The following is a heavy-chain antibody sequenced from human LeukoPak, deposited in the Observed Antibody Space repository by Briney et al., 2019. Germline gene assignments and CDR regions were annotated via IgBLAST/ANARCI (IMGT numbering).Heavy chain of an antibody. CDR2: INPSGGST. CDR3: ARDPYSSTTDDAFDI. D-gene: IGHD6-13*01. V-gene: IGHV1-46*01. J-gene: IGHJ3*02. Sequence: GASVKVSCKASGYTFTSYYIHWVRQAPGQGLEWLGIINPSGGSTSYAQKFKGRVTMTRDTSTSTVYMELSSLRSEDTAVYYCARDPYSSTTDDAFDIWGQGTMVTVSS. CDR1: GYTFTSYY.